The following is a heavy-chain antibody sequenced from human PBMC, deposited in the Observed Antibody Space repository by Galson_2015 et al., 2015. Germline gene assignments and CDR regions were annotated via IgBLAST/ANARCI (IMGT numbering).Heavy chain of an antibody. V-gene: IGHV3-30*01. J-gene: IGHJ6*03. CDR1: GFTFSNYA. D-gene: IGHD2-15*01. CDR2: ISYDGSDE. Sequence: SLRLSCAASGFTFSNYALHWVRQAPGKGLEWVAIISYDGSDEKFADSVKGRFTISRDNSQYTLYLQMNSLRGEDTAVYYCARDRDATPGYYYYYMDVWGKGTTVTVSS. CDR3: ARDRDATPGYYYYYMDV.